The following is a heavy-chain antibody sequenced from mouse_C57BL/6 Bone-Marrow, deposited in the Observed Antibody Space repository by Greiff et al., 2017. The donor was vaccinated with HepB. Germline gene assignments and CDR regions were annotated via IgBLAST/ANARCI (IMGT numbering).Heavy chain of an antibody. CDR2: IDPETGGT. CDR3: TSYYGSSVDY. Sequence: VQLVESGAELVRPGASVTLSCKASGYTFTDYEMHWVKQTPVHGLEWIGAIDPETGGTAYNQKFKGKAILTADKSSSTAYMELRSLTSEDSAVYYCTSYYGSSVDYWGQGTTLTVSS. D-gene: IGHD1-1*01. J-gene: IGHJ2*01. CDR1: GYTFTDYE. V-gene: IGHV1-15*01.